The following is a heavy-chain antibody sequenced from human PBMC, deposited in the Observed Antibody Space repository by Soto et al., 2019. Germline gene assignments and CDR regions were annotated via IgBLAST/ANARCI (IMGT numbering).Heavy chain of an antibody. CDR1: GYTFTSYY. J-gene: IGHJ4*02. V-gene: IGHV1-2*02. CDR3: ARDPPTIASAGREDY. Sequence: ASVKVSCKASGYTFTSYYMHWVRQAPGQGLEWMGWINPNSGGTNYAQKLQGRVTMTTDTSTSTAYMELRSLRSDDTAVYYCARDPPTIASAGREDYWGQGTLVTVSS. D-gene: IGHD6-13*01. CDR2: INPNSGGT.